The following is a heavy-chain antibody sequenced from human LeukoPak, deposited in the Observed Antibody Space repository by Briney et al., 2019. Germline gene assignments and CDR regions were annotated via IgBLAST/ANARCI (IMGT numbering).Heavy chain of an antibody. CDR2: FDPEDGET. J-gene: IGHJ4*02. D-gene: IGHD3-22*01. V-gene: IGHV1-24*01. Sequence: ASVKVSCKVSGYTLTELSMHWVRQAPGKGLEWMGGFDPEDGETIYAQKFQGRVTMTEDTSTDTAYMELSSLRSEDTAVYYCATGYDSSGYLPLGHWGQGTLVTVSS. CDR1: GYTLTELS. CDR3: ATGYDSSGYLPLGH.